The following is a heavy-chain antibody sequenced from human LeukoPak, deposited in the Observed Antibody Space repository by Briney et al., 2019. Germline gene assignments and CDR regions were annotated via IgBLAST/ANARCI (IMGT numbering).Heavy chain of an antibody. D-gene: IGHD1-7*01. CDR3: VKRTVNYPFDF. CDR1: GFTLSSFA. CDR2: ISGSGGST. V-gene: IGHV3-23*01. Sequence: PGGSLRLPCAASGFTLSSFAMNWVRQAPGKGPEWVSAISGSGGSTFYADSVKGRFTISRDNSENTLYLQMNSLRAEDTAVYYCVKRTVNYPFDFWGQGTLLTVSS. J-gene: IGHJ4*02.